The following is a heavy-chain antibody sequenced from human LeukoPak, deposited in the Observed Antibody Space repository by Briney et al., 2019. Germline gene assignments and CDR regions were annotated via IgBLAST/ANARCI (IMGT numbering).Heavy chain of an antibody. CDR1: GYTFTSYG. CDR2: INTNTGNP. Sequence: VASVKVSCKASGYTFTSYGISWVRQAPGQGLEWMGWINTNTGNPTYAQGFTGRFVFSLDTSVSTAYLQISSLKAEDTAVYYCAITPYYYDSSGYHDYWGQGTLVTVSS. D-gene: IGHD3-22*01. CDR3: AITPYYYDSSGYHDY. V-gene: IGHV7-4-1*02. J-gene: IGHJ4*02.